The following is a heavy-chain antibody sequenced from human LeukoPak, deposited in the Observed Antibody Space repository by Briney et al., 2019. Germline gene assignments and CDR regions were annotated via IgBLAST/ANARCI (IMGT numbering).Heavy chain of an antibody. CDR2: ISYDGSNK. J-gene: IGHJ4*02. Sequence: GGSLRLSCAASGFTFSSYAMHWVRQAPGKGLEWVAVISYDGSNKYHADSVKGRLTISRDNSKNTLYLQMNSLRAEDTAIYYCAKDVFELYDIYDHWGQGTLVSVSS. D-gene: IGHD3-9*01. CDR1: GFTFSSYA. CDR3: AKDVFELYDIYDH. V-gene: IGHV3-30-3*01.